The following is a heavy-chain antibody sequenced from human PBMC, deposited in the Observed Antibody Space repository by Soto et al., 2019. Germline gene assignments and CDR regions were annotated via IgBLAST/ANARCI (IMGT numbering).Heavy chain of an antibody. V-gene: IGHV1-69*13. Sequence: SVKVSCKASGGTFSSYAISWVRQAPGQGLEWMGGIIPIFGTANYAQKFQGRVTITADESTSTAYMELSSLRSEDTAVYYCATARNYYDSPLDYWGQGTLVTVSS. D-gene: IGHD3-22*01. CDR3: ATARNYYDSPLDY. CDR2: IIPIFGTA. J-gene: IGHJ4*02. CDR1: GGTFSSYA.